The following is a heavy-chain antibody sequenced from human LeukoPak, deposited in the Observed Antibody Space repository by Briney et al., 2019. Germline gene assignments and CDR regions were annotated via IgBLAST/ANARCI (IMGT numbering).Heavy chain of an antibody. D-gene: IGHD6-13*01. Sequence: SETLSLTCTVSGGSISSYYWSWIRQPPGRGLEWIGYIYYSGSTNYNPSLKSRVTISVDTSKNQFSLKLSSVTAADTAVYYCASAAAAGILDVWGKGTTVTVSS. CDR1: GGSISSYY. CDR3: ASAAAAGILDV. V-gene: IGHV4-59*01. J-gene: IGHJ6*04. CDR2: IYYSGST.